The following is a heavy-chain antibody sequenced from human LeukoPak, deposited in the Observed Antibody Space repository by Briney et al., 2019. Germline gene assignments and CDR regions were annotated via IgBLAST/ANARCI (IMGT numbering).Heavy chain of an antibody. Sequence: SQTLSLTCAISGDSVSSNSAAWNWIRQSPSRGLEWLGRTYYRSKWYNDYAVSVKSRITINPDTSKNQFSLQLNSVTPEDTAVYYCARTQGASLYYYDSSGYYDALFDYWGQGTLITVSS. J-gene: IGHJ4*02. CDR3: ARTQGASLYYYDSSGYYDALFDY. D-gene: IGHD3-22*01. CDR1: GDSVSSNSAA. V-gene: IGHV6-1*01. CDR2: TYYRSKWYN.